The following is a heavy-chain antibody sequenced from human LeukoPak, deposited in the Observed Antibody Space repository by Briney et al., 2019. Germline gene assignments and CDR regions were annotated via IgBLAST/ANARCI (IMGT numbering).Heavy chain of an antibody. D-gene: IGHD1-26*01. Sequence: SVKVSCKASGDTFNIYAFTWVRQAPGQGLEWMGGIKPIFGTTDYAQKFQGRVTLTADESTSTLYMELSSLTSEDTAVYYCARGMGASVDYWGLGTLVTVS. CDR3: ARGMGASVDY. CDR2: IKPIFGTT. CDR1: GDTFNIYA. J-gene: IGHJ4*02. V-gene: IGHV1-69*13.